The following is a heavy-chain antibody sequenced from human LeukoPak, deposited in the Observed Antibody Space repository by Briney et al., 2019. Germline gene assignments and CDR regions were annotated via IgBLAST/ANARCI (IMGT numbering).Heavy chain of an antibody. CDR1: GGTFSSYA. D-gene: IGHD2-21*01. Sequence: ASVKVSCEASGGTFSSYAISWVRQAPGQGLEWMGEIIPIFGTANYAQKFQGRVTITTDESTSTAYMELSSLRSEDTAVYYCASLWGAAFDIWGQGTMVTVSS. J-gene: IGHJ3*02. V-gene: IGHV1-69*05. CDR3: ASLWGAAFDI. CDR2: IIPIFGTA.